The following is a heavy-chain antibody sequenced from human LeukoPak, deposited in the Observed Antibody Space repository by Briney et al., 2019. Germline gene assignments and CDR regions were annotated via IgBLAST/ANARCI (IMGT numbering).Heavy chain of an antibody. J-gene: IGHJ4*02. CDR2: INHSGST. CDR3: ARAALPNTYYYDSSGYYYMAAYFDY. CDR1: GGSFSGYY. Sequence: SETLSLTCAVYGGSFSGYYWSWIRQPPGKGLEWIGEINHSGSTNYNPSLKSRVTISVDTSKNRFSLKLSSVTAADTAVYYCARAALPNTYYYDSSGYYYMAAYFDYWGQGTLVTVSS. D-gene: IGHD3-22*01. V-gene: IGHV4-34*01.